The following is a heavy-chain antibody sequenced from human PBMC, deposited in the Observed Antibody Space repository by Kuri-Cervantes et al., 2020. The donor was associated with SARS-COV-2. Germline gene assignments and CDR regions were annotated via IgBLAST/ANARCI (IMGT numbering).Heavy chain of an antibody. CDR2: ISSSSSYI. V-gene: IGHV3-21*01. CDR1: GFTFSSYS. Sequence: GESLKISCAASGFTFSSYSMNWVRQAPGKGLEWVSSISSSSSYIYYADSVKGRFTISRDNAKNSLYLQMNSLRAEDTAVYYCARSGKRSTWNYFDYWGQGTLVTVSS. D-gene: IGHD6-25*01. J-gene: IGHJ4*02. CDR3: ARSGKRSTWNYFDY.